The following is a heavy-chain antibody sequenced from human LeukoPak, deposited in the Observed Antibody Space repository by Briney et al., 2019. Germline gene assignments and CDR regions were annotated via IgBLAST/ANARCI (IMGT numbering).Heavy chain of an antibody. J-gene: IGHJ5*02. Sequence: GASVKVSCKASGYTFTSYDINWVRQATGQGLEWMGWMNPNSGNTGYAQKFQGRVTMTRNTSISTAYMELSSLRSEDTAVYYCARGARYYDFWRGYYTNWFDPWGQGTLVTVSS. V-gene: IGHV1-8*01. CDR2: MNPNSGNT. CDR1: GYTFTSYD. D-gene: IGHD3-3*01. CDR3: ARGARYYDFWRGYYTNWFDP.